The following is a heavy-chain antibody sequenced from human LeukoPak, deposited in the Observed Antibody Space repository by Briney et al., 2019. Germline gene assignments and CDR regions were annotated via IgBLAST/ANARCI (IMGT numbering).Heavy chain of an antibody. CDR2: IKKDGSET. CDR3: ARGRYSGTTYYFDY. Sequence: GGSLRLSCAASGFTFSTSWMSWVRQVPGKGLEWVANIKKDGSETYYVDSVKGRFTISRDNAKNSLYLQMNSLRAEDTAMYYCARGRYSGTTYYFDYWGQGTLVTVSS. D-gene: IGHD5-12*01. CDR1: GFTFSTSW. V-gene: IGHV3-7*03. J-gene: IGHJ4*02.